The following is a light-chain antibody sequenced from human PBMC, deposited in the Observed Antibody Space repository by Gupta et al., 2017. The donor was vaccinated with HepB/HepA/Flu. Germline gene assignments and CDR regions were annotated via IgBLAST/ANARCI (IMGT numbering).Light chain of an antibody. J-gene: IGLJ2*01. CDR3: AVWDGSLNEAV. V-gene: IGLV1-44*01. CDR1: SSNIEVNH. Sequence: QSVLTQPPSVSGTPGQRVIISCSGSSSNIEVNHVNWYQQFPGAAPKLLIYPNSHRPSGVPDLFSGSKSGTSASLAISGLQPDDDANYFCAVWDGSLNEAVFGGGTQLTVL. CDR2: PNS.